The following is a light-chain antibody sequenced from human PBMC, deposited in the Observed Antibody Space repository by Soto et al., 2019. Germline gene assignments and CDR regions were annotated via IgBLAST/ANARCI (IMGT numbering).Light chain of an antibody. V-gene: IGKV1-5*03. J-gene: IGKJ2*01. Sequence: DIEMTQSPSTLSASIGDRVTITCRASQKINTWLAWYQQKPGKAPKLLIYKASTVESGVTTRFSGSGSGTEFTLTISSLQPDDFATYYCQQYHNYYTFGQGTKLEIK. CDR2: KAS. CDR3: QQYHNYYT. CDR1: QKINTW.